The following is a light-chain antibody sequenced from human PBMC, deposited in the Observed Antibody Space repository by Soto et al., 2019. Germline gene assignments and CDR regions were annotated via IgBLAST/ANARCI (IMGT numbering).Light chain of an antibody. CDR1: QSVSSN. Sequence: EIVMTQSPATLSVSPGERATLSCRASQSVSSNLAWYQQKPGQAPRLLIYGASTRATGVPAGFSGSGSGTEFTLTISSLQSEDFAVYYCQQYSNWPWTFGQGTKVDIK. CDR2: GAS. CDR3: QQYSNWPWT. J-gene: IGKJ1*01. V-gene: IGKV3-15*01.